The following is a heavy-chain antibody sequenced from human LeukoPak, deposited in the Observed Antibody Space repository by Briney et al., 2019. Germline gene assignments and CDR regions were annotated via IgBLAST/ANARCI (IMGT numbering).Heavy chain of an antibody. V-gene: IGHV4-34*01. Sequence: SETLSLTCAVYGGSFSGYYWSWISQPPGKGLEWIGEINQSGSPNYNPSLKSRVTISVVTSKHQFSLKLSSVTAADTAVYYCATIQRDHAFDIWGQGTMVTVSS. CDR2: INQSGSP. CDR3: ATIQRDHAFDI. J-gene: IGHJ3*02. D-gene: IGHD2-2*01. CDR1: GGSFSGYY.